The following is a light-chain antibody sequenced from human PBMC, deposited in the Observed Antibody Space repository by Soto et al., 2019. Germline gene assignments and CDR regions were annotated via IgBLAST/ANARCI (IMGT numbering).Light chain of an antibody. CDR2: NNY. CDR3: AAWDDSLNVYV. Sequence: QSVLTQPPSASGTPGQRVTISCSRSSSNIGSNYVYWYQQLPGTAPKLLIYNNYQRPSGVPDRFSGSKSGTSASLAISGLRSEDEADYYCAAWDDSLNVYVFGTGTKVTVL. V-gene: IGLV1-47*02. J-gene: IGLJ1*01. CDR1: SSNIGSNY.